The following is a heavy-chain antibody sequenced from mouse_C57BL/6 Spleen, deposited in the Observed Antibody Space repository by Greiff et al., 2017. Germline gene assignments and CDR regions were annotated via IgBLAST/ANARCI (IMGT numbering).Heavy chain of an antibody. V-gene: IGHV2-2*01. CDR3: ARGLITTVVAEYYYAMDY. CDR2: IWSGGST. CDR1: GFSLTSYG. J-gene: IGHJ4*01. Sequence: QVQLQQSGPGLVQPSQSLSITCTVSGFSLTSYGVHWVRQSPGKGLEWLGVIWSGGSTDYNAAFISRLSISKDNSKSQVFFKMNSLQADDTAVYYCARGLITTVVAEYYYAMDYWGQGTSVTVSS. D-gene: IGHD1-1*01.